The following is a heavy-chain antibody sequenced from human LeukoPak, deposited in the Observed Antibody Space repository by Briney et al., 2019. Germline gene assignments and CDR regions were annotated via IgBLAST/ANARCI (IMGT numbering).Heavy chain of an antibody. J-gene: IGHJ6*03. CDR1: CGSVSSGGYY. V-gene: IGHV4-31*03. CDR2: IYDSGST. Sequence: PSQTLSLTCTVSCGSVSSGGYYWRWVRQHPGKGMERIGYIYDSGSTYYTPSLKSRVTISLDTSKSHFSLALSSVTVADTAVYYCASALYYFFMYVWGREATCTVFS. CDR3: ASALYYFFMYV.